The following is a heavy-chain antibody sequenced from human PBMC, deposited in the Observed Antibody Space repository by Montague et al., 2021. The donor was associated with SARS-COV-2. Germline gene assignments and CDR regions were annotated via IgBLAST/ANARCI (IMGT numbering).Heavy chain of an antibody. J-gene: IGHJ6*02. CDR3: ARRRLTLLWYGMDV. Sequence: GTLSLTCAVSGDSINSEHWWSWVRQPPGKGLAWIVETHQWGGTNYNPSLRSRVSISVDTSKNQFSLKLSSVTAADTAVYYCARRRLTLLWYGMDVWGQGTTVTVSS. CDR2: THQWGGT. V-gene: IGHV4-4*02. D-gene: IGHD3-10*01. CDR1: GDSINSEHW.